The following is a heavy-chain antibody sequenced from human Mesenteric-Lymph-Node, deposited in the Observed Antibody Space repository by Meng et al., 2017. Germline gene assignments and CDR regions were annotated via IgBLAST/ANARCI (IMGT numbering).Heavy chain of an antibody. CDR2: ISWNSGSI. Sequence: SLKISCAASGFTFDDYAMHWVRQAPGKGLEWVSGISWNSGSIGYADSVKGRFTISRDNSKNFMYLQMDSLRVEDTAIYYCAKDRSGVFYYGLDAWGRGTTVTVSS. CDR1: GFTFDDYA. V-gene: IGHV3-9*01. CDR3: AKDRSGVFYYGLDA. D-gene: IGHD1-26*01. J-gene: IGHJ6*02.